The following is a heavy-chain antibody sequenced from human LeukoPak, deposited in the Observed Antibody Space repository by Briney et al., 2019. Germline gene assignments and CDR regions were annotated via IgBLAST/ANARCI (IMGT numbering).Heavy chain of an antibody. V-gene: IGHV4-59*01. CDR3: ARYVRNSGTFYLDY. CDR1: GVSISSDY. Sequence: SETLSLTCTVSGVSISSDYWSWIRQPPGKGLECIGYIYYSGSTNYNPSLESRVSMSLDTSKTQFSLNLRSVTAADTAVYYCARYVRNSGTFYLDYWGQGTLVTVSS. CDR2: IYYSGST. D-gene: IGHD1-26*01. J-gene: IGHJ4*02.